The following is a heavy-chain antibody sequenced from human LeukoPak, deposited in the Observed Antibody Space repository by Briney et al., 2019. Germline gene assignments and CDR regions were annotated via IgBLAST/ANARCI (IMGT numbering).Heavy chain of an antibody. V-gene: IGHV3-30*03. CDR2: ISYDGSNK. CDR1: GFTFSSYG. J-gene: IGHJ4*02. CDR3: ASGNSIARGELSVPGYFDY. Sequence: TGGSLRLSCAASGFTFSSYGMHWVRQAPGKGLEWVAVISYDGSNKYYADSVKGRFTISRDNSKNTLYLQMNSLRAEDTAVYYCASGNSIARGELSVPGYFDYWGQGTLVTVSS. D-gene: IGHD3-16*02.